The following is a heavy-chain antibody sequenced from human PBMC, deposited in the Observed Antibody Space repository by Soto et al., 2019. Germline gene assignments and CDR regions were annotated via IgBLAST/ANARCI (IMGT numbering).Heavy chain of an antibody. V-gene: IGHV3-30-3*01. J-gene: IGHJ4*02. CDR2: ISYDGSNK. D-gene: IGHD3-9*01. CDR3: ARDWDDILILGY. Sequence: GGSLRLSCAASGFTFSSYAMHWVRQAPGKGLEWVAVISYDGSNKYYADSVKGRFTISRDNSKNTLYLQMNSLRAEDTALYYCARDWDDILILGYWGQGTLVTVSS. CDR1: GFTFSSYA.